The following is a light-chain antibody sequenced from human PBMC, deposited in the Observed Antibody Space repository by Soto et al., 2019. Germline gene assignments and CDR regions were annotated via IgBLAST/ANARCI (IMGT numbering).Light chain of an antibody. CDR1: SSDVGAYNY. J-gene: IGLJ1*01. CDR3: SSKTSSSSPFV. V-gene: IGLV2-14*01. CDR2: EVS. Sequence: QSVLTQPASVSGFLGQSITMSCTGRSSDVGAYNYVSWYKHHPGQAPQLMIYEVSNRPSGVSNRFSGSKSGNTASLTISGLQADDEGDYYCSSKTSSSSPFVFGTGTKVTVL.